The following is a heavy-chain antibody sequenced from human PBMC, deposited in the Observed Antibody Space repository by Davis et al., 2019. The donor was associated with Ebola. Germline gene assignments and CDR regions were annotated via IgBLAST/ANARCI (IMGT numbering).Heavy chain of an antibody. Sequence: GESLKISCAASGFTFSDHYMSWIRQAPGKGLECVSYISNTANTIYYADSVKGRFTISRDNSKNTLYLQMNSLRAEDTAVYYCARALTYFDWLSPFVYWGQGTLVTVSS. CDR1: GFTFSDHY. V-gene: IGHV3-11*04. J-gene: IGHJ4*02. CDR3: ARALTYFDWLSPFVY. CDR2: ISNTANTI. D-gene: IGHD3-9*01.